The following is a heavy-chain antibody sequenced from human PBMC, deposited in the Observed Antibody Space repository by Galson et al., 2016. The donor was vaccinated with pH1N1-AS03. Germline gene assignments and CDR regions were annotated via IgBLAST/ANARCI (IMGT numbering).Heavy chain of an antibody. CDR3: ARHRSATYSECFDV. CDR2: IYPGDSDT. V-gene: IGHV5-51*01. J-gene: IGHJ3*01. Sequence: QSGAEVKQPGESLKISCKASGSLFTNYWIAWVRQMPGKGPEWMGVIYPGDSDTRYSPSFQGQVTISADKSISTAYLQWSSLKASDTAMYYCARHRSATYSECFDVGGQGTGVSVSS. D-gene: IGHD3-3*01. CDR1: GSLFTNYW.